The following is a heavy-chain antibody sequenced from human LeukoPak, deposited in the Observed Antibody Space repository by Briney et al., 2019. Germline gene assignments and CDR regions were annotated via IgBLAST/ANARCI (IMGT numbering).Heavy chain of an antibody. V-gene: IGHV5-51*01. J-gene: IGHJ4*02. CDR2: IYPGDSDT. D-gene: IGHD3-3*01. Sequence: GESLKISCKGSGYTFTSFWIGWVRQMPGKGLEWMGIIYPGDSDTRYSPSFQGQVTISVDKSINTAYLQWSSLKASDTAMYHCARPPYYDFWNGYYADYWGQGTLVTVSS. CDR1: GYTFTSFW. CDR3: ARPPYYDFWNGYYADY.